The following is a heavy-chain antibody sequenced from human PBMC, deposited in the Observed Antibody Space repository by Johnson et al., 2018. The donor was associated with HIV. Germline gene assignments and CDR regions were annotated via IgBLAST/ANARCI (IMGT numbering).Heavy chain of an antibody. Sequence: VQLVESGGGVVQPGGSLRLSCVASGFTFDDFGMSWVRQAPGKGLEWVSGINWNCATTGYADSVQGRFTISRDNAKKSLYLQVNSLRGEDTALYYCAKDLDYGGNGDPGAFDIWGQWTMVTVSS. CDR3: AKDLDYGGNGDPGAFDI. V-gene: IGHV3-20*04. J-gene: IGHJ3*02. CDR2: INWNCATT. CDR1: GFTFDDFG. D-gene: IGHD4-23*01.